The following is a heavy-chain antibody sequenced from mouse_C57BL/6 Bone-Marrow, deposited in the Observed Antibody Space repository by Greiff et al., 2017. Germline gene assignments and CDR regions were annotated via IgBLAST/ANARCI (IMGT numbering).Heavy chain of an antibody. V-gene: IGHV1-64*01. Sequence: VKQRPGQGLEWIGMIHPNSGSTNYNEKFKSKATLTVDKSSSTAYMQLSSLTSEDSAVYYCARSVVFAYGGQGTLVTVSA. J-gene: IGHJ3*01. CDR2: IHPNSGST. CDR3: ARSVVFAY.